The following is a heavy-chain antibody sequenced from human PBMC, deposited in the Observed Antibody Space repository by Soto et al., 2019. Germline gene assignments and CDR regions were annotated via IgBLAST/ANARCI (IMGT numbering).Heavy chain of an antibody. CDR1: GGTFSRYT. J-gene: IGHJ4*02. CDR2: ITPMFGTP. CDR3: ARDGTLYDSSAYYYLY. D-gene: IGHD3-22*01. V-gene: IGHV1-69*13. Sequence: ASVKVSFKASGGTFSRYTSTWVRQAPGQGLEWMGGITPMFGTPNYAQKFQGRVTITADESTSTAYMELSSLRSEDTAMYYCARDGTLYDSSAYYYLYWGQGTLVTVSS.